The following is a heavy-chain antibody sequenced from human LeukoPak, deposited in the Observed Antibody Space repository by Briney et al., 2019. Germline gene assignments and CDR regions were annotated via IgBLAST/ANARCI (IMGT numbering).Heavy chain of an antibody. D-gene: IGHD3-10*01. CDR1: GFTSSSYA. V-gene: IGHV3-23*01. Sequence: GGSLRLSCAASGFTSSSYAMSWVRQAPGKGLEWVSAIGGSGGSTYYADSVKGRFTISRDNSKNTLYLQMNSLRAEDTAVYYCASSRAVVQGVTSPFDYWGQGTLVTVSS. J-gene: IGHJ4*02. CDR2: IGGSGGST. CDR3: ASSRAVVQGVTSPFDY.